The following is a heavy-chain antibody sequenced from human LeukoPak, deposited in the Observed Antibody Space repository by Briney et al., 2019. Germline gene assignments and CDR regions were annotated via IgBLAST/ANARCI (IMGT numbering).Heavy chain of an antibody. V-gene: IGHV3-48*03. CDR1: GFTLTNYD. J-gene: IGHJ1*01. CDR2: IYTSGRSI. D-gene: IGHD3-10*01. Sequence: GESLRLSCAASGFTLTNYDMHWVRQAPGEGLEWVSYIYTSGRSIYKADYVKGRFTISRDNPKNSLYLQINSLRAEDTAVYYCAGTNYYGSGSAEYFQHWGQGTLVTVSS. CDR3: AGTNYYGSGSAEYFQH.